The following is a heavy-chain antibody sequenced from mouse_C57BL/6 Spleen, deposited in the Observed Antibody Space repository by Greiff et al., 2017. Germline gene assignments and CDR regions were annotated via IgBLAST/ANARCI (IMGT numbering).Heavy chain of an antibody. CDR2: INPNYGTT. CDR3: ARRGTTVVADY. CDR1: GYSFTDYN. J-gene: IGHJ2*01. V-gene: IGHV1-39*01. Sequence: VHLHHSLPSLFPPVCPAKISCKASGYSFTDYNMNWVKQSNGKSIEWPGVINPNYGTTSYNQKFKGKATLTVDQSSSTAYMQLNSLTSEDSAVYYCARRGTTVVADYWGQGTTLTVSS. D-gene: IGHD1-1*01.